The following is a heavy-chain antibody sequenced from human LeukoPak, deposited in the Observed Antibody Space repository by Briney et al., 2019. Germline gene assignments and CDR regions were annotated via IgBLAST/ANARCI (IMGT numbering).Heavy chain of an antibody. Sequence: GGSLGLSCAASGFTFSSYSMNWVRQAPGKGLEWVSSISSSSSYIYYAGSVKGRFTISRDNAKNSLYLQMNSLRAEDTAVYYCARERYYYDSSGFDYWGQGTLVTVSS. D-gene: IGHD3-22*01. CDR1: GFTFSSYS. V-gene: IGHV3-21*01. CDR2: ISSSSSYI. J-gene: IGHJ4*02. CDR3: ARERYYYDSSGFDY.